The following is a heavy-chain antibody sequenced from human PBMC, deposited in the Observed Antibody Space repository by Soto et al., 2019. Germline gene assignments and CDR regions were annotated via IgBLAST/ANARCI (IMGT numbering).Heavy chain of an antibody. CDR2: IWYDGSNK. D-gene: IGHD5-18*01. J-gene: IGHJ5*02. V-gene: IGHV3-33*01. CDR3: ARGWSERIQLWFDP. CDR1: GFTFSSYG. Sequence: QVQLVESGGGVVQPGRSLRLSCAASGFTFSSYGMHWVRQAPGKGLEWVAVIWYDGSNKYYADSVKGRFTISRDNSKNTLYLQMNSLRAEDTAVYYCARGWSERIQLWFDPWGQGTLVTVSS.